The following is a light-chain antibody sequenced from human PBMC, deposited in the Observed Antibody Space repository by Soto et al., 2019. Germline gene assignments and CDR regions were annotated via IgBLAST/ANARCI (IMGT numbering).Light chain of an antibody. CDR3: QQHGSSPRT. Sequence: EVVLTQSPGTLSLSPGERATLSCRASQSVSNNYLVWYQQKPRQAPSVLIDDASNRATGIPDRFSGSGTGTEFTLTISRLEPEDFAVYYCQQHGSSPRTFGGGTKVEIK. CDR2: DAS. J-gene: IGKJ4*01. V-gene: IGKV3-20*01. CDR1: QSVSNNY.